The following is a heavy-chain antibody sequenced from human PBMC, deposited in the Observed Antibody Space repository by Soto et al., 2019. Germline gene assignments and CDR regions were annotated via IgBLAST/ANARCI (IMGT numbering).Heavy chain of an antibody. Sequence: EVQLVESGGGLVQPGEALRLACAASGFSIRKYWMHWVRQAPGKGPXXVSYISGDGTTTDYAGSVKGRFTISRDNAKNTLFLQMDSLRVEDMAIYFCAIQDCTNDVCLEAAVTVGGALEYWGRGAQVTVSS. CDR2: ISGDGTTT. J-gene: IGHJ4*02. V-gene: IGHV3-74*01. D-gene: IGHD2-8*01. CDR1: GFSIRKYW. CDR3: AIQDCTNDVCLEAAVTVGGALEY.